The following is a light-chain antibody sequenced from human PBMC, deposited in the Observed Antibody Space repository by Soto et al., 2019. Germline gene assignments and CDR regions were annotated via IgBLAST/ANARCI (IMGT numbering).Light chain of an antibody. CDR1: SSNIGGNS. J-gene: IGLJ1*01. V-gene: IGLV1-51*01. CDR2: DDD. CDR3: GSWDSSLSAYV. Sequence: QSVMTQPPSVSAAPGQRVTISCAGSSSNIGGNSVSWYQQLPGTAPKLIVYDDDKRPSGIPDRFSGSNSGTSATLGITGFQTGDEADYYCGSWDSSLSAYVFGTGTKLTVL.